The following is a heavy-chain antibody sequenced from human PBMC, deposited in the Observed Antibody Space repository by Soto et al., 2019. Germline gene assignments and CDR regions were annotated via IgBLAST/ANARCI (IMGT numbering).Heavy chain of an antibody. CDR1: GYTFTSYG. Sequence: ASVKVSCKASGYTFTSYGISWVRQAPGQGLEWMGWISAYNGNTNYAQKLQGRVTMTTDTSTSTAYMELRILRSDDTAVYYCARWYYDFWSATGPDYWGQGTLVTVSS. J-gene: IGHJ4*02. CDR2: ISAYNGNT. V-gene: IGHV1-18*01. CDR3: ARWYYDFWSATGPDY. D-gene: IGHD3-3*01.